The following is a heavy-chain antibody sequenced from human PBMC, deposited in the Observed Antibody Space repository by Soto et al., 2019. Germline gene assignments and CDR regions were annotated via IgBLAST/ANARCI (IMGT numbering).Heavy chain of an antibody. J-gene: IGHJ6*03. Sequence: QVQLVQSGAEVKKPGASVKVSCKASGYTFTSYDINWVRQATGQGLEWMGWMNPNSGNTGYAQKFQGRSTMDKNNSISTGYMELSSLRSEDTGVFYCAGGPGNRYYYYIDGWGKGTKVNVS. CDR3: AGGPGNRYYYYIDG. CDR2: MNPNSGNT. CDR1: GYTFTSYD. V-gene: IGHV1-8*01.